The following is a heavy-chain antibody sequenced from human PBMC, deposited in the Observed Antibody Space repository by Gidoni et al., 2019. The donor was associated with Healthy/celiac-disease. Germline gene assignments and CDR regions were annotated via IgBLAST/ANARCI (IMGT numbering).Heavy chain of an antibody. CDR3: ARVTTGYYFDY. CDR1: GFTVSSNY. CDR2: IYSGGST. D-gene: IGHD3-22*01. V-gene: IGHV3-53*02. Sequence: EVQLVETGGGLIQPGGSLRLSCAASGFTVSSNYMSWVRQAPGKGLEWVSVIYSGGSTYYADSVKGRFTISRDNSKNTLYLQMNSLRAEDTAVYYCARVTTGYYFDYWGQGTLVTVSS. J-gene: IGHJ4*02.